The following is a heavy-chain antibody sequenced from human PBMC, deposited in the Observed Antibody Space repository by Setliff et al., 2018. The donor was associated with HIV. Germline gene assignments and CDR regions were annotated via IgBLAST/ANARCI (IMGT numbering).Heavy chain of an antibody. CDR1: GGSISSYY. Sequence: KPSETLSLTCTVSGGSISSYYWSWIRQPAGKGLEWIGRIYTSGSTNYNPSLKSRVTMSVDTSRRQFSLKLSSVTAADTAVYYCARQGDIVAQGYFDCWGQGTLVTVSS. J-gene: IGHJ4*02. CDR2: IYTSGST. D-gene: IGHD5-12*01. CDR3: ARQGDIVAQGYFDC. V-gene: IGHV4-4*07.